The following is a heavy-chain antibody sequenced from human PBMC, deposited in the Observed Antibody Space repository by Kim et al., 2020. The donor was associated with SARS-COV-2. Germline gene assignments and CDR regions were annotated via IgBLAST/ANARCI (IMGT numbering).Heavy chain of an antibody. J-gene: IGHJ4*02. Sequence: SGKGRFTISRDNAKNSLYLQMNSLRDEDTAVYYCARGTYYYDSSGYYFAYWGQGTLVTVSS. D-gene: IGHD3-22*01. CDR3: ARGTYYYDSSGYYFAY. V-gene: IGHV3-48*02.